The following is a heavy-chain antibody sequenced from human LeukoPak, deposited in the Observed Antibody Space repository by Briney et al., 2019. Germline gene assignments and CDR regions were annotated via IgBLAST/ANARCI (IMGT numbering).Heavy chain of an antibody. D-gene: IGHD6-13*01. CDR1: GFSLSTSGVG. CDR3: AHRRQQLGIFDY. Sequence: SGPTLVKPAQTLTLTCTFSGFSLSTSGVGVGWIRQPPGKALEWLALIYWDDDKRNSPSLKSRLTITKDTSKNQVVLTMTNMAPVDTATYYCAHRRQQLGIFDYWGQGTLVTVSS. J-gene: IGHJ4*02. CDR2: IYWDDDK. V-gene: IGHV2-5*02.